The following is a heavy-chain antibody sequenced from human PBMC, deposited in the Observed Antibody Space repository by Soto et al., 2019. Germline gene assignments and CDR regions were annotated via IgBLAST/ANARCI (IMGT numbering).Heavy chain of an antibody. CDR2: IYYSGST. Sequence: SETLSLTCTVSGGSISSGDYYWSWIRQPPGKGLEWIGYIYYSGSTYYNPSLKSRVTISVDTSKNQFSLKLSSVTAADTAVYYCARVWYSSSWHLGGGYGMDVCGQGPTVTVYS. CDR1: GGSISSGDYY. V-gene: IGHV4-30-4*01. CDR3: ARVWYSSSWHLGGGYGMDV. D-gene: IGHD6-13*01. J-gene: IGHJ6*02.